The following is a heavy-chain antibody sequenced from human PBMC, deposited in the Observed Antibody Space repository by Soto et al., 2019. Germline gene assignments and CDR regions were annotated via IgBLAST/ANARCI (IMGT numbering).Heavy chain of an antibody. Sequence: SETLSLTCTVSGGSIISSNYYWGWIRQPPGKGLEWIGSIYYSGSTYYNPSLKSRVTISVDTSKNQFSLKLSSVTAADTAVYYCARQSKAAAGPFDPWGQGTLVTVSS. V-gene: IGHV4-39*01. D-gene: IGHD6-13*01. CDR1: GGSIISSNYY. CDR2: IYYSGST. J-gene: IGHJ5*02. CDR3: ARQSKAAAGPFDP.